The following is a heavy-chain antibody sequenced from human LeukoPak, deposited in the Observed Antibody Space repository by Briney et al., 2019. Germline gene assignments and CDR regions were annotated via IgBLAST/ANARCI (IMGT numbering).Heavy chain of an antibody. D-gene: IGHD3-10*01. Sequence: HRESLKISCKASGYSFTHYWNGWVRQIPGKGLELMGIIYPGESDTRYSPSFQGQVTISADKSISTAYLQRSSLQASDTAMYYCATYAGSSSKYFQDWGQGTLVTVSS. CDR3: ATYAGSSSKYFQD. V-gene: IGHV5-51*01. J-gene: IGHJ1*01. CDR2: IYPGESDT. CDR1: GYSFTHYW.